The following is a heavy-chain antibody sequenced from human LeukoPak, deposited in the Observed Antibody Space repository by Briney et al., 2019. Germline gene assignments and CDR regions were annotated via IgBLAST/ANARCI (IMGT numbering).Heavy chain of an antibody. D-gene: IGHD6-19*01. CDR2: ISYDGSNK. CDR3: ARDYSSGWYLFDY. V-gene: IGHV3-30*04. Sequence: GGSLRLSCAASGFTFSSYAMHWVRQAPGKGLEWVAVISYDGSNKYYADSVKGRFTISRDNSKNTLYPQMNSLRAEDTAVYYCARDYSSGWYLFDYWGQGTLVTVSS. CDR1: GFTFSSYA. J-gene: IGHJ4*02.